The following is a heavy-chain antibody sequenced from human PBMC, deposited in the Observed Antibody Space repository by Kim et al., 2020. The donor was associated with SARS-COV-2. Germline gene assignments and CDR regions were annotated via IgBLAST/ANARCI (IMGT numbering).Heavy chain of an antibody. CDR3: ARGYYGGNSAHFDY. V-gene: IGHV4-34*01. CDR2: INHSGST. J-gene: IGHJ4*02. CDR1: GGSFSGYY. Sequence: SETLSLTCAVYGGSFSGYYWSWIRQPPGKGLEWIGEINHSGSTNYNPSLKSRVTISVDTSKNQFSLKLSSVTAADTAVYYCARGYYGGNSAHFDYWGQGTLVTVSS. D-gene: IGHD4-17*01.